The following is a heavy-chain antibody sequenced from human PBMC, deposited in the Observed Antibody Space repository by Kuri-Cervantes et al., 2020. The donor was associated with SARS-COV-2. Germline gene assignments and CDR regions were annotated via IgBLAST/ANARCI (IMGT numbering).Heavy chain of an antibody. J-gene: IGHJ3*02. CDR3: AREGGGDPLVLGFGVVIHDAFDI. Sequence: SVKVSCKASGGTFSSYAISWVRQAPGQGLEWMGGIIPIFGTANYAQKFQGRVTMTRDTSTSTVYMELSSLRSDDTAVYYCAREGGGDPLVLGFGVVIHDAFDIWGQGTMVTVSS. CDR1: GGTFSSYA. V-gene: IGHV1-69*05. D-gene: IGHD3-3*01. CDR2: IIPIFGTA.